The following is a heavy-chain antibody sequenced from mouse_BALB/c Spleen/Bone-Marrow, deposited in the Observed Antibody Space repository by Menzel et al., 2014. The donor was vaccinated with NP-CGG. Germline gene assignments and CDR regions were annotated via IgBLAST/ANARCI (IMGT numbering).Heavy chain of an antibody. V-gene: IGHV7-3*02. Sequence: EVQLQESGGGLVQPGSSLRLSCATSGFTFTDYYMSWVRQPPGKALEWLGFIRNKANGYTTEYSASVKGRFTISRDNSQSILYLQMNTLRAEDSATYYCARDYGNYVRFAYWGQGTLVTVSA. D-gene: IGHD2-1*01. CDR1: GFTFTDYY. J-gene: IGHJ3*01. CDR2: IRNKANGYTT. CDR3: ARDYGNYVRFAY.